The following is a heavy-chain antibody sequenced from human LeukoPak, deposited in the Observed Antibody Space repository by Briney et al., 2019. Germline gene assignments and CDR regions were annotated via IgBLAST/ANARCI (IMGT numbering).Heavy chain of an antibody. Sequence: GGSLRLSCAASGFTFSSYAMSWVRQAPGKGLEWVSSISSSSSYIYYADSVKGRFTISRDNAKNSLYLQMNSLRAEDTAVYYCARDVALSTYHFDSSGLLDYWGQGTLVTVSS. CDR2: ISSSSSYI. J-gene: IGHJ4*02. CDR3: ARDVALSTYHFDSSGLLDY. CDR1: GFTFSSYA. V-gene: IGHV3-21*01. D-gene: IGHD3-22*01.